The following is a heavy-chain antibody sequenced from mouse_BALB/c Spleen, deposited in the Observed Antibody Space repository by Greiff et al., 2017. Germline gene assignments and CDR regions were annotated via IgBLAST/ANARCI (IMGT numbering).Heavy chain of an antibody. J-gene: IGHJ3*01. CDR3: ARRAPFAY. Sequence: VQLQQSGAELVRPGALVKLSCKASGFNIKDYYMHWVKQRPEQGLEWIGWIDPENGNTIYDPKFQGKASITADTSSNTAYLQLSSLTSEDTAVYYCARRAPFAYWGQGTLVTVSA. CDR2: IDPENGNT. CDR1: GFNIKDYY. V-gene: IGHV14-1*02.